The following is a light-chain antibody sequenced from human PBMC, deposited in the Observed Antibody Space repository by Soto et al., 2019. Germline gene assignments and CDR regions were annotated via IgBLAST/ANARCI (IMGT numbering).Light chain of an antibody. V-gene: IGLV4-69*01. CDR3: QTWGTGIGV. Sequence: QLVLTQSPSASASLGASVRLTCTLISGHSSSAIAWHQQQPQKGPRYLMKVNSDGSHSKGDGIPDRFSGSTSGAERYLTISSLQSEDEADYYCQTWGTGIGVFGGGTKVTVL. J-gene: IGLJ3*02. CDR2: VNSDGSH. CDR1: SGHSSSA.